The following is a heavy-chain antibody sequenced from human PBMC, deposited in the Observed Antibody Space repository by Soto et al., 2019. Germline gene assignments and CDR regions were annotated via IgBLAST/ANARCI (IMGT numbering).Heavy chain of an antibody. D-gene: IGHD2-2*02. CDR1: GFTFSSYA. CDR3: ARDLCWWFGTGCYIGGDGMDV. Sequence: QVQLVESGGGVVQPGRSLRLSCAASGFTFSSYAMHWVRQAPGKGLEWVAVISYDGSNKYYADSVKGRFTISRDNSKNTLYLQMNSLRAEDTAVYYCARDLCWWFGTGCYIGGDGMDVWGQGTTVTVSS. CDR2: ISYDGSNK. J-gene: IGHJ6*02. V-gene: IGHV3-30-3*01.